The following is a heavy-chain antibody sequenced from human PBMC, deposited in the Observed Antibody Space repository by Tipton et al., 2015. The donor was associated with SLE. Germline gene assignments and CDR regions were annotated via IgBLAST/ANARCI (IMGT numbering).Heavy chain of an antibody. Sequence: LRLSCAVYGGSFSGYYWSWIRQPPGKGLEWLGEINHSGSTNYNPSLKSRVTISVDTSKNQFSLKLSSVTAADTAVYYCARAGFGELFLDYWGQGTLVTVSS. CDR1: GGSFSGYY. D-gene: IGHD3-10*01. V-gene: IGHV4-34*01. CDR3: ARAGFGELFLDY. J-gene: IGHJ4*02. CDR2: INHSGST.